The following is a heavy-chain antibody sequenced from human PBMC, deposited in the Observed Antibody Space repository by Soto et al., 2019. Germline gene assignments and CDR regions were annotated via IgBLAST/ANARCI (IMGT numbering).Heavy chain of an antibody. J-gene: IGHJ4*02. CDR2: IKSKTDGGTT. Sequence: SGGSLRLSCPASGFTFSNAWMNWVRQAPGKGLEWVGRIKSKTDGGTTDYAAPVKGRFTISRDDSKNTLYLQINSLKTEDTAVYYCTTEGIAAPNTNWGQGTLVTVSS. D-gene: IGHD6-13*01. CDR1: GFTFSNAW. V-gene: IGHV3-15*07. CDR3: TTEGIAAPNTN.